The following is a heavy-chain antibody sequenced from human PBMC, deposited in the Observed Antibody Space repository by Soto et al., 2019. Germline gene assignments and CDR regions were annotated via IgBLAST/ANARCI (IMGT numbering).Heavy chain of an antibody. J-gene: IGHJ5*01. CDR2: IKADGSEK. Sequence: GGSLRVSCAGSGFTCGNHGRNWVRQAPGKGLEWVANIKADGSEKYYVDSVKGRFTISRDNAKNSLYLQMNSLRAEDTAVYYCARARGVDSWGQGTLVTVSS. D-gene: IGHD3-16*01. CDR1: GFTCGNHG. CDR3: ARARGVDS. V-gene: IGHV3-7*03.